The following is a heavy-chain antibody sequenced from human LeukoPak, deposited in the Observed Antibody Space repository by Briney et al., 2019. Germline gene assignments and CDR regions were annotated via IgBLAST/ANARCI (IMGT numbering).Heavy chain of an antibody. D-gene: IGHD4-17*01. Sequence: GGSLRLSCAASGFTFSSYSMNWVRQAPGKGLEWVSYTSSSSSTIYYADSVKGRFTISRDNAKNSLYLQMNSLRAEDTAVYYCARGQVTTVTRLAAFDIWGQGTLVTVSS. V-gene: IGHV3-48*01. CDR1: GFTFSSYS. CDR2: TSSSSSTI. CDR3: ARGQVTTVTRLAAFDI. J-gene: IGHJ3*02.